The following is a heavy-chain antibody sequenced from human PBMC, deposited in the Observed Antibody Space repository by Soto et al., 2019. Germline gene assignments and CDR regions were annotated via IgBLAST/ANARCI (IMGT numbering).Heavy chain of an antibody. CDR2: FDPEDGGT. D-gene: IGHD2-15*01. V-gene: IGHV1-24*01. CDR3: ATDIRKDGYYGMDV. J-gene: IGHJ6*02. CDR1: GYTLTELS. Sequence: QVQLVQSGAEVKKPGASVKVSCKVSGYTLTELSVHWVRQAPGKGLEWMGGFDPEDGGTIYAQKCQGRVTMTEDTSTDTAYMELSSLRSEDTAVYYCATDIRKDGYYGMDVWGQGTTVTVSS.